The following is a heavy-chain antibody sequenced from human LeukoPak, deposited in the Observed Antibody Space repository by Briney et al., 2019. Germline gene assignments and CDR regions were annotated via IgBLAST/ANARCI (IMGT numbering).Heavy chain of an antibody. J-gene: IGHJ4*02. CDR2: INWNGGST. D-gene: IGHD3-22*01. V-gene: IGHV3-20*04. Sequence: GGSLRLSCAASGFTFSSYGMSWVRQAPGKGLEWVSGINWNGGSTGYADSVKGRFTISRDNAKNSLYLQMNSLRAEDTAMYYCAKDSAYYYDSSGYYYDWGQGTLVTVSS. CDR1: GFTFSSYG. CDR3: AKDSAYYYDSSGYYYD.